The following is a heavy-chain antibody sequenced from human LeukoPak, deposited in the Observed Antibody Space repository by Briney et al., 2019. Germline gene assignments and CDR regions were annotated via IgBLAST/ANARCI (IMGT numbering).Heavy chain of an antibody. CDR1: GGSISSSSYY. V-gene: IGHV4-39*01. CDR3: ATQVAGGPLDY. CDR2: IYYSGST. Sequence: PSETLSLTCTVSGGSISSSSYYWGWIRQPPGKGLEWIGSIYYSGSTYYNPSLKSRVTISVDTSKNQFSLKLSSVTAADTAVYYCATQVAGGPLDYWGQGTLVTVSS. D-gene: IGHD6-19*01. J-gene: IGHJ4*02.